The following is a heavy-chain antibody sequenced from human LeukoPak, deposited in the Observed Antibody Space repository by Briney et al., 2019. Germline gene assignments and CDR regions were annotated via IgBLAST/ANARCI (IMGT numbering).Heavy chain of an antibody. J-gene: IGHJ3*02. CDR2: IWYDGSNK. CDR3: ERGDLFEGAFDI. CDR1: GFTFSSYV. Sequence: GRSLRLSCAASGFTFSSYVMHWVRQAPGKGLEWVAVIWYDGSNKYYADSVKGRFTISRDNSKNTLYLQMNSLRAEDTAVYYCERGDLFEGAFDIWGQGTMVTVSS. D-gene: IGHD3-3*01. V-gene: IGHV3-33*01.